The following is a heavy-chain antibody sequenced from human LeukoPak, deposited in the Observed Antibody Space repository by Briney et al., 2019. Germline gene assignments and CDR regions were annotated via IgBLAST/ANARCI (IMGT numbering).Heavy chain of an antibody. Sequence: SETLSLTCAVHGGSFSGYYWSWIRQPPGKGLEWIGEINHSGSTNYNPSLKSRVTISVDTSKNQFSLKLSSVTAADTAVYYCARGPYYDFWSGYGYYYYGMDVWGQGTTVTVSS. CDR3: ARGPYYDFWSGYGYYYYGMDV. J-gene: IGHJ6*02. CDR2: INHSGST. V-gene: IGHV4-34*01. CDR1: GGSFSGYY. D-gene: IGHD3-3*01.